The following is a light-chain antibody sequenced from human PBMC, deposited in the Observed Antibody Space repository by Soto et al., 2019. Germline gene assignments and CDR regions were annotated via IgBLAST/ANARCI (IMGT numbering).Light chain of an antibody. Sequence: EIVLTQSPATLSLSPGERATLSCRASQSFSGTLAWYQQKPGQAPRLLIYNTSNRASSIPARFSGSGSGTDFTLTISSLEPEDFAVYYCQQRGNWPLTFGPGTKVGI. CDR1: QSFSGT. V-gene: IGKV3-11*01. CDR2: NTS. J-gene: IGKJ3*01. CDR3: QQRGNWPLT.